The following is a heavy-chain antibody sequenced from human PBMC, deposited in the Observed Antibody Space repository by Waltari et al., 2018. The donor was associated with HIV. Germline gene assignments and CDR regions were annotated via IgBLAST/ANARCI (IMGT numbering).Heavy chain of an antibody. D-gene: IGHD3-3*01. Sequence: EVQLVESGGGLVKPGGSLRLSCAASGFTFSSYSMNWVRQAPGKGLEWVSSISSSSSYIYYADSVKGRFTISRDNAKNSLYLQMNSLRADDTAVYYCTTRAELRFLEWFANYWGQGTLVTVSS. V-gene: IGHV3-21*01. CDR3: TTRAELRFLEWFANY. CDR2: ISSSSSYI. J-gene: IGHJ4*02. CDR1: GFTFSSYS.